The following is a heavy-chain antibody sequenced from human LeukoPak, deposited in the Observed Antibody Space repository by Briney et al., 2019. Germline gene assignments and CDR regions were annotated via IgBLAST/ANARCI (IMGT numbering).Heavy chain of an antibody. CDR2: ISDSGGDK. CDR3: ARDGGSESYAFDY. Sequence: GGSLRLSCAASGFTFSRYGIHWVRQAPGKGLEWVAFISDSGGDKWYADSVKGRLTISRDKSKNTVNLQMSSLRVEDTALYYCARDGGSESYAFDYWGQGTQVTVSS. D-gene: IGHD3-10*01. CDR1: GFTFSRYG. V-gene: IGHV3-30*02. J-gene: IGHJ4*02.